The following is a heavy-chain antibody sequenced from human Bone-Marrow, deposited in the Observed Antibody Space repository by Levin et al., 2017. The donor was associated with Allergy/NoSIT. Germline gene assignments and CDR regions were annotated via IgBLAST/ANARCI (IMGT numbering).Heavy chain of an antibody. J-gene: IGHJ3*01. CDR3: ASDPGYSGFGDVFDF. Sequence: PSETLSLTCAVSGDSFTSDGYSWSWIRQPPGKGLEWVGYIYRSGESFYNPSLKSRVTMSIDKSKNQFSLKLTSVTAADTAVYFCASDPGYSGFGDVFDFWGQGLMVTVSS. CDR1: GDSFTSDGYS. CDR2: IYRSGES. V-gene: IGHV4-30-2*01. D-gene: IGHD5-12*01.